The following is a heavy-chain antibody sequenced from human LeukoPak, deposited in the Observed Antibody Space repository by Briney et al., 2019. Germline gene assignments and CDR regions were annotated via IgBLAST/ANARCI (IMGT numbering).Heavy chain of an antibody. V-gene: IGHV3-7*01. CDR3: ARGVIIRGRLDP. CDR2: IKEDGSEK. J-gene: IGHJ5*02. Sequence: GGSLRLSCAASGFTFSDYYMRWIRQAPGKGLEWVANIKEDGSEKYYVESVKGRFTISRDNAKNSLYLQMSSLRAEDTAVYYCARGVIIRGRLDPWGQGTLVTVSS. D-gene: IGHD3-16*02. CDR1: GFTFSDYY.